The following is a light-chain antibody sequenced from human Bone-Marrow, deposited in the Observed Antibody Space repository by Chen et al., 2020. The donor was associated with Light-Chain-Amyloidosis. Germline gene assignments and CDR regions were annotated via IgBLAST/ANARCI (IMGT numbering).Light chain of an antibody. V-gene: IGLV2-14*01. CDR1: SSDVGGDNH. CDR3: SAYTITNTLV. J-gene: IGLJ1*01. Sequence: QSALPQPASVSGSPGQSITFSCTGTSSDVGGDNHASWHQQPPDKAPKLMIFEVTNRPSWVADRVAGYKADNTAPLTISGVEAEEEAYYFCSAYTITNTLVFGSGTRVTVL. CDR2: EVT.